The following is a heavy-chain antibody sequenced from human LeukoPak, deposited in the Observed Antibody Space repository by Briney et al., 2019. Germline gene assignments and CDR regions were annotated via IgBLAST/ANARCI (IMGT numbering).Heavy chain of an antibody. CDR3: ARRRRQIQLWDYYFDY. CDR2: INHSGST. J-gene: IGHJ4*02. D-gene: IGHD5-18*01. V-gene: IGHV4-34*01. Sequence: SETLSLTCAVYGGSFSGYYWSWIRQPPGKGLEWIGEINHSGSTNYNPSLKSRVTISVDTSKNQFSLKLSSVTAADTAVYYCARRRRQIQLWDYYFDYWGQGTLVTVSS. CDR1: GGSFSGYY.